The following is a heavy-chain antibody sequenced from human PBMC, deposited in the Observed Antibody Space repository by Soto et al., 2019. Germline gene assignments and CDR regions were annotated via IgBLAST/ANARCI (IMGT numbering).Heavy chain of an antibody. CDR3: TTGFITTWV. CDR2: ITSNTDGGTT. CDR1: GFTFSNAW. J-gene: IGHJ4*02. D-gene: IGHD1-1*01. Sequence: EVQLVESGGNLVKPGGSLRLSCAASGFTFSNAWMTWVRQVPGKGLEWVGRITSNTDGGTTDYAPPVKDRFTISREDSKSTLYLQINSLETEDSAVYDCTTGFITTWVWGQGTLVTVSS. V-gene: IGHV3-15*01.